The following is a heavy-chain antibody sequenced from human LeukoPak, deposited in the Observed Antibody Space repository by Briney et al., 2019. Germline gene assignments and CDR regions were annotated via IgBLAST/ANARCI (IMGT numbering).Heavy chain of an antibody. Sequence: SETLSLTCTVSGGSISSGSYYWSWIRQPAGKGLEWIGRIYISGSTNYNPSLTSRVTISVDTSKNQFSLKLSSVTAADTAVYYCARLRPGYNYYMDVWGEGTTVTISS. CDR1: GGSISSGSYY. D-gene: IGHD2-2*02. CDR2: IYISGST. V-gene: IGHV4-61*02. J-gene: IGHJ6*03. CDR3: ARLRPGYNYYMDV.